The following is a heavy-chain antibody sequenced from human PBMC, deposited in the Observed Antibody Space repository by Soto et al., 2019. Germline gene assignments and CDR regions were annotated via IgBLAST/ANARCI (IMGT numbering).Heavy chain of an antibody. CDR2: IGASGDIT. Sequence: PGGSLRLSCAASGFSFTNFAMSWVRQAPGKGLEWVAGIGASGDITRYADSVKGRLSISRDNSKNTLYLQLNSLRLEDTAVYYCAKDDFTDRGDDYFDYWGPGTLVTVSS. J-gene: IGHJ4*02. CDR1: GFSFTNFA. D-gene: IGHD2-21*02. V-gene: IGHV3-23*01. CDR3: AKDDFTDRGDDYFDY.